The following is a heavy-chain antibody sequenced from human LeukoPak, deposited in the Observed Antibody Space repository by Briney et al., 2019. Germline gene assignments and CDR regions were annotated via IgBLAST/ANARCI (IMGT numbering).Heavy chain of an antibody. CDR1: GFTFSNYW. CDR2: IHPDGSEK. J-gene: IGHJ4*02. CDR3: AKGGADYGEYDY. Sequence: GGSLRLSCAASGFTFSNYWMTWVRQAPGKGLEWVATIHPDGSEKYYVDSVKGRFTISRDNADNSLYLQMSSLRAEDTAVYYCAKGGADYGEYDYWGQGTLVTVSS. V-gene: IGHV3-7*02. D-gene: IGHD4-17*01.